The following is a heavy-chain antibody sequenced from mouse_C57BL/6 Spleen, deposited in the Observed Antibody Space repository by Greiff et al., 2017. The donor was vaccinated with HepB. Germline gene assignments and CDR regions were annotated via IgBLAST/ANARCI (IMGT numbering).Heavy chain of an antibody. Sequence: ESGPGLVKPSQSLSLTCSVTGYSITSGYYWNWIRQFPGNKLEWMGYISYDGSNNYNPSLKNRISITRDTSKNQFFLKLNSVTTEDTATYYCARGRDYYGSSPFDYWGQGTTLTVSS. CDR2: ISYDGSN. V-gene: IGHV3-6*01. D-gene: IGHD1-1*01. CDR1: GYSITSGYY. J-gene: IGHJ2*01. CDR3: ARGRDYYGSSPFDY.